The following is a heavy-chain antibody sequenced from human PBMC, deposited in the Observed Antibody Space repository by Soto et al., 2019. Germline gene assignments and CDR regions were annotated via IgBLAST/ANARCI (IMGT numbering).Heavy chain of an antibody. CDR2: INHSGST. CDR3: ASLADFGVVTPFDY. V-gene: IGHV4-34*01. CDR1: GLSFSGYY. Sequence: SETLSLTCAFYGLSFSGYYWSWIRQPPGKGLEWIGEINHSGSTNYNPSLKSRVIISVDTSKNQFSLKLSSVTAADTAVYYCASLADFGVVTPFDYWGQGTLVTVSS. D-gene: IGHD3-3*01. J-gene: IGHJ4*02.